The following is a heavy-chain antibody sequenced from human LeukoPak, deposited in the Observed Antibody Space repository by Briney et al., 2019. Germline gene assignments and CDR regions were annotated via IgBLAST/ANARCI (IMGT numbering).Heavy chain of an antibody. CDR1: GGSISSGSYY. V-gene: IGHV4-61*02. D-gene: IGHD6-19*01. CDR2: IYTSGST. Sequence: SQTLSLTCSVSGGSISSGSYYWTWVRQPAGRGLEWIGRIYTSGSTNYNPSLKSRVTISIDTSKNHFSLKLTSVTAADTAVYYCARDIGTGWFASQGHNWFDPWGQGTLVTVSS. CDR3: ARDIGTGWFASQGHNWFDP. J-gene: IGHJ5*02.